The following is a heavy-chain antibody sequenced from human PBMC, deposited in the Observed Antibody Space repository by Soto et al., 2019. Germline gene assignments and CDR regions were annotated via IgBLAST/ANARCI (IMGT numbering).Heavy chain of an antibody. Sequence: ETLSLTCAVSGYSISSGYYWGWIRQPPGKGLEWIGSIYHSGSTYYNPSLKSRVTISVDTSKNQFSLKLSSVTAADTAVYYCARDAIGEFHAFDIWRQRTMVTVSS. J-gene: IGHJ3*02. V-gene: IGHV4-38-2*02. CDR1: GYSISSGYY. CDR2: IYHSGST. CDR3: ARDAIGEFHAFDI. D-gene: IGHD3-10*01.